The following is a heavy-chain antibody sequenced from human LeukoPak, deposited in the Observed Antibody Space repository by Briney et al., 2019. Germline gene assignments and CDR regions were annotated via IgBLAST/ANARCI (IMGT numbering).Heavy chain of an antibody. V-gene: IGHV3-7*01. J-gene: IGHJ4*02. Sequence: PGGSLRLSCAASGFIFSSYWMTWVRQAPRKGLEWVATIRYDGDEKFYVDSVTGRFTISRDNAKNSLFLHMNSLAAEDTAVYYCVRESFSRGDLNWGQGTLVSVSS. CDR1: GFIFSSYW. CDR3: VRESFSRGDLN. D-gene: IGHD7-27*01. CDR2: IRYDGDEK.